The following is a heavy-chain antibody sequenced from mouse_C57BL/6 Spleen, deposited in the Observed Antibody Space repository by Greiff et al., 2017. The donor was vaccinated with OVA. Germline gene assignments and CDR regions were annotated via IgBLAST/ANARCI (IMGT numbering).Heavy chain of an antibody. CDR1: GFSLTSYA. CDR2: IWTGGGT. V-gene: IGHV2-9-1*01. CDR3: ARNIYYPHWYFDV. J-gene: IGHJ1*03. Sequence: VKLMESGPGLVAPSQSLSITCTVSGFSLTSYAISWVRQPPGKGLEWLGVIWTGGGTNYNSALKSRLSISKDNSKSHFFLKMNSLQTDDTARYYWARNIYYPHWYFDVWGTETTVTVAS. D-gene: IGHD2-1*01.